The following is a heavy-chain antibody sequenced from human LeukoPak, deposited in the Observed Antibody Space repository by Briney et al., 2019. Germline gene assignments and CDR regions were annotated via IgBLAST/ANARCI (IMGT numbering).Heavy chain of an antibody. Sequence: PGRSLRLSCAASGFTFRSYDMHWVRQAPGKGLEWVAVVWYDESNKYYVDSVKGRFTISRDNSKNTLYLQMNSLRVEDTALYYCAREDGSGAFDIWGQGTMVTVSS. D-gene: IGHD3-22*01. V-gene: IGHV3-33*01. J-gene: IGHJ3*02. CDR1: GFTFRSYD. CDR3: AREDGSGAFDI. CDR2: VWYDESNK.